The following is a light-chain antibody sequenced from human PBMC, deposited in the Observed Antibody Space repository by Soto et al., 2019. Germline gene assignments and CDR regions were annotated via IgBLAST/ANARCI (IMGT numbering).Light chain of an antibody. V-gene: IGKV3-15*01. CDR3: QQYNKRPPWT. J-gene: IGKJ1*01. Sequence: EIVMPQSPATLSVSPGERATLSCRASQSVSSNLAWYQQKPGQAPRLLIHGASTRATGIPARFSGSGSGTEFTLTISSLQSEDFAVYYCQQYNKRPPWTFGQGTKVDIK. CDR2: GAS. CDR1: QSVSSN.